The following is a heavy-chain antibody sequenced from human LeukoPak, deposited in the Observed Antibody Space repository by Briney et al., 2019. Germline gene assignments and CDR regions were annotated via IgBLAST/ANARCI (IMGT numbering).Heavy chain of an antibody. CDR2: IYSGGGT. CDR3: ARGGRYYDSSGYYHDAFDI. V-gene: IGHV3-53*01. D-gene: IGHD3-22*01. Sequence: GGSLRLSCAASGFAFSSNYMSWVRQAPGKGLEWVSVIYSGGGTYYSNSVKGRFTISRDNSKNTLYLQMNSLRAEDPAVYYCARGGRYYDSSGYYHDAFDIWGQGTMVTVSS. CDR1: GFAFSSNY. J-gene: IGHJ3*02.